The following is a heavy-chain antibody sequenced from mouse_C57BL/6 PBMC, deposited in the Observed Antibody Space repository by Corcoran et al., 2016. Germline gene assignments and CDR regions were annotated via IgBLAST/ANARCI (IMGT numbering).Heavy chain of an antibody. CDR3: AREMIGDGYYDYFDV. D-gene: IGHD2-3*01. Sequence: QIQLVQSGPELKKPGETVKISCKASGYTFTTYGMSWVKQAPGKGLKWMGWINTYSGVPTYADDFKGRFAFSLETSASTAYLQINNLKNEDTATYFCAREMIGDGYYDYFDVWGTGTTVTVSS. CDR2: INTYSGVP. CDR1: GYTFTTYG. V-gene: IGHV9-3*01. J-gene: IGHJ1*03.